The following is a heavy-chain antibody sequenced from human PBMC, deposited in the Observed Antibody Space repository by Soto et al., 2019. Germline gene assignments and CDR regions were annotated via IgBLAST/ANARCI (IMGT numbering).Heavy chain of an antibody. CDR1: GFTFSNFA. CDR3: AEDSSLLMWFDGSFDM. Sequence: EVQLLESGGGLVQPGGSLRLSCAASGFTFSNFAMTWARQSPGKGLEWVSAVSGSGGSPYYADSVKGRFTISRDNSKNTLYLQLNSLRSEDTAVYYCAEDSSLLMWFDGSFDMWGQGTRVTVSS. V-gene: IGHV3-23*01. CDR2: VSGSGGSP. D-gene: IGHD3-10*01. J-gene: IGHJ3*02.